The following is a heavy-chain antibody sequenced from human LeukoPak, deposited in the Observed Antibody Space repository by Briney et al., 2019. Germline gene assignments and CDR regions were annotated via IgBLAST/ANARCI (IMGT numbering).Heavy chain of an antibody. CDR3: AREFNTIGNFDY. J-gene: IGHJ4*02. Sequence: KAGGSLRLSCATSGFTFSRFSFRWVRQAPGKGLEWVASIYVTGNYIYYADSVKGRVTISRDNAKNSVFLQMNSRRVEDTAVYYCAREFNTIGNFDYWGQGALVTVSS. V-gene: IGHV3-21*01. CDR2: IYVTGNYI. CDR1: GFTFSRFS. D-gene: IGHD1-14*01.